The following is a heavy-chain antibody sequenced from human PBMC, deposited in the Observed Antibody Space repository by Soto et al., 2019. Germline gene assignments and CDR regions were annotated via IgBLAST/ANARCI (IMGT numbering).Heavy chain of an antibody. V-gene: IGHV3-30*04. J-gene: IGHJ3*02. CDR2: ISYDGSHK. D-gene: IGHD1-26*01. CDR1: GFTFSSYA. CDR3: AREQLAGAARGVIDR. Sequence: QVQLVESGGGVVQPGRSLRLSCAASGFTFSSYAMHWVRQAPGKGLEWVAIISYDGSHKYYADSVKGRFTISRDNSKNTLDLQMNSLRAEDTAVFYCAREQLAGAARGVIDRWGQGTVVTGSS.